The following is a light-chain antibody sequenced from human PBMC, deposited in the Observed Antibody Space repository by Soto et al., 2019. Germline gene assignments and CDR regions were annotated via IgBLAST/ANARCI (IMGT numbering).Light chain of an antibody. Sequence: QSVRTQSSSASASLGSSVKLTCTLSSGHSSYIIAWHQQQPGKAPRYLMKLEGSGSYNTGSGVPDRFSGSSSGADRYLTISNLQFEDEADYYCETWDSNTYVFGTGTKVTVL. CDR3: ETWDSNTYV. V-gene: IGLV4-60*02. CDR1: SGHSSYI. J-gene: IGLJ1*01. CDR2: LEGSGSY.